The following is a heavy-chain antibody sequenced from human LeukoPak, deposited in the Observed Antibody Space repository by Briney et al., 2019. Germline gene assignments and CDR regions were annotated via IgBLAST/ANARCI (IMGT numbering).Heavy chain of an antibody. J-gene: IGHJ3*02. D-gene: IGHD3-22*01. CDR2: MYDSGST. Sequence: SETLSLTCTVSGGSISSHYWSWIRQPPGKGLEWIGYMYDSGSTKYNPSLKSRVTISVDMSRNQFSLKLSSVTAADTAVYYRGRLPDSRTEAVDIWGQGTVVTVSS. CDR3: GRLPDSRTEAVDI. V-gene: IGHV4-59*08. CDR1: GGSISSHY.